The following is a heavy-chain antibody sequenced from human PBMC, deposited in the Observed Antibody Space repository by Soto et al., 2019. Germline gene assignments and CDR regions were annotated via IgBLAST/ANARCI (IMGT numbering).Heavy chain of an antibody. CDR3: AKMTSDSYGRNYGMDV. Sequence: GGSLRLSCTGSGFSFSRFAMSWVRQAPEKGLEWVSALRDNGVSPYYADSVKGRFTISRDNSKNTLYLQMDSLRVEDTALYYCAKMTSDSYGRNYGMDVWGQGTAVTVSS. CDR2: LRDNGVSP. D-gene: IGHD5-18*01. J-gene: IGHJ6*02. V-gene: IGHV3-23*01. CDR1: GFSFSRFA.